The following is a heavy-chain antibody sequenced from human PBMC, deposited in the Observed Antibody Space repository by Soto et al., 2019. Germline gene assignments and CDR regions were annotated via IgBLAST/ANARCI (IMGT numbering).Heavy chain of an antibody. V-gene: IGHV1-8*01. D-gene: IGHD2-15*01. J-gene: IGHJ5*02. Sequence: ASGKVSCKASGYTFTSYDINWVRQATGQGLEWMGWMNPNSGNTGYAQKFQGRVTMTRNTSISTAYMELSSLRSEDTAVYYCARGVAATGWFDPWGQGTLVTVSS. CDR1: GYTFTSYD. CDR3: ARGVAATGWFDP. CDR2: MNPNSGNT.